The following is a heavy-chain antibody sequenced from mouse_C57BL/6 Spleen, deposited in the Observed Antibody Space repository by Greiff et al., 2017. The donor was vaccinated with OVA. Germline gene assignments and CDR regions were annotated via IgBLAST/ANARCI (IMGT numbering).Heavy chain of an antibody. D-gene: IGHD1-1*01. Sequence: DVQLQESGAELVRPGASVKLSCTASGFNIKDYYMHWVKQRPEQGLEWIGRIDPEDGDTEYAPKFQGKATMTADTSSNTAYLQLSSLTSEDTAVYYCTFYYGKGPHWYFDVWGTGTTVTVSS. CDR3: TFYYGKGPHWYFDV. J-gene: IGHJ1*03. V-gene: IGHV14-1*01. CDR1: GFNIKDYY. CDR2: IDPEDGDT.